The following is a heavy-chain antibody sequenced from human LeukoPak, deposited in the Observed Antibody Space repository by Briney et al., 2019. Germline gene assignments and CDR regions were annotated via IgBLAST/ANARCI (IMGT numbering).Heavy chain of an antibody. CDR1: GFTFSSYA. D-gene: IGHD3-22*01. CDR2: ISYDGSNK. J-gene: IGHJ4*02. CDR3: AKDHPLYYDSSGYPHFDY. Sequence: GGSLRLSCAASGFTFSSYAMHWVRQAPGKGLEWVAVISYDGSNKYYADSVKGRFTISRDNSKNTLYLQMNSLRAEDTAVYYCAKDHPLYYDSSGYPHFDYWGQGTLVTVSS. V-gene: IGHV3-30-3*01.